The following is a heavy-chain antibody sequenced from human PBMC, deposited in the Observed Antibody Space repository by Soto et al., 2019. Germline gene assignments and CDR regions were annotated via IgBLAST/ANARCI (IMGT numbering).Heavy chain of an antibody. CDR3: ARAPTASAPFVF. D-gene: IGHD2-21*02. J-gene: IGHJ4*02. V-gene: IGHV1-69*02. CDR1: GGPFTNYT. Sequence: QVQLVPSGAEMKRPKSSVKVSCEASGGPFTNYTLSWVRQAPGQGLEWMGWIIPVLNIAKYAQKFQDRINITADKSTNTAYLEVSSLRSEDTAIYLCARAPTASAPFVFWGQGTLVTVSS. CDR2: IIPVLNIA.